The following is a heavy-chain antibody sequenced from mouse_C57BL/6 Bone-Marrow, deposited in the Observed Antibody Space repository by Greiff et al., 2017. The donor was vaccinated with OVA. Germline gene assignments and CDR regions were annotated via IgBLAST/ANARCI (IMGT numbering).Heavy chain of an antibody. CDR2: SRNKANDYTT. J-gene: IGHJ1*03. D-gene: IGHD4-1*01. Sequence: EVQLVESGGGLVQSGRSLRLSCATSGFTFSDFYMEWVRQAPGKGLEWIAASRNKANDYTTEYSASVKGRFIVSRDTSQSILYLQMNALRAEDTAIYYCARDAELGPYFDVWGTGTTVTVSS. V-gene: IGHV7-1*01. CDR3: ARDAELGPYFDV. CDR1: GFTFSDFY.